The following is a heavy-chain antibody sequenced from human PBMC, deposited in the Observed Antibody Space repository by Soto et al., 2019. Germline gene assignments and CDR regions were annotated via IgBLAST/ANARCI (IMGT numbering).Heavy chain of an antibody. D-gene: IGHD2-21*01. CDR2: INHRGTT. CDR1: GESLRGYY. V-gene: IGHV4-34*04. CDR3: ARGYPRSILSTSLTTSYWFDS. Sequence: QVQLQQWGTGLLKPSETLSLHCAVYGESLRGYYWSWIRQTPAMGLEWIGEINHRGTTNHDSSLKRRAISSIDTSKNPASLRLNYVSAADTAVYDCARGYPRSILSTSLTTSYWFDSWGQGTLVTVSS. J-gene: IGHJ5*01.